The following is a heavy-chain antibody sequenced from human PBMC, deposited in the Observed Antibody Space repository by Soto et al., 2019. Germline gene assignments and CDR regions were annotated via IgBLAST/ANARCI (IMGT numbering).Heavy chain of an antibody. CDR2: IYYRGTT. CDR3: ARGGGSPYHDHEFDY. D-gene: IGHD2-2*01. J-gene: IGHJ4*02. Sequence: QVQLQESGPRLVKPSETLSLTCSVSGVSTSNHYWTWIRKPPGQGPEWIGCIYYRGTTNYNASFNSRVTITVETYKNQFSQKLTSVTTADTAVYYCARGGGSPYHDHEFDYWGQGILVTVSS. CDR1: GVSTSNHY. V-gene: IGHV4-59*11.